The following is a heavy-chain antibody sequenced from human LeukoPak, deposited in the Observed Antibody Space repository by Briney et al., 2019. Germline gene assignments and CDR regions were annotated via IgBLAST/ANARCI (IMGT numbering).Heavy chain of an antibody. CDR1: GGSISSFY. V-gene: IGHV4-59*01. J-gene: IGHJ4*02. CDR3: ARGNPLYCSSTSCYSSSWDY. CDR2: IYYSGST. D-gene: IGHD2-2*01. Sequence: SETLSLTCTVSGGSISSFYWSWIRQPPGKGLEWIGYIYYSGSTKYKPSLKSRVTISVDTSKTQFSLKLSSVTAADTAVYYCARGNPLYCSSTSCYSSSWDYWGQGTLVTVSS.